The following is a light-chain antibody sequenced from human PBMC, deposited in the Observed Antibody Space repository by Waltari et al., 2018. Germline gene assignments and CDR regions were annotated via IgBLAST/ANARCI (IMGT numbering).Light chain of an antibody. CDR2: DAS. Sequence: EIVLTQSPATLSLSPGERATLSCRASQSVSTYLGWYQQKPGQAPRLLIYDASNRATGSPARFSGSGSGTDFTLTISSLEPEDFAVYYCRQRSNWPLTFGGGTKVEIK. V-gene: IGKV3-11*01. CDR3: RQRSNWPLT. J-gene: IGKJ4*01. CDR1: QSVSTY.